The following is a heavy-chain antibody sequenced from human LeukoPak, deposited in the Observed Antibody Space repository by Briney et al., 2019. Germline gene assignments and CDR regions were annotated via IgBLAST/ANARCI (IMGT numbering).Heavy chain of an antibody. CDR1: GFTFSSYG. D-gene: IGHD3-22*01. V-gene: IGHV3-30*03. CDR2: ISYDGSNK. Sequence: GGSLRLSCAASGFTFSSYGMHWVRQAPGKGLEGVAVISYDGSNKYYADSVKGRFTISRDNSKNTLYLQMNSLRAEDTAVYYCARTYTNNAGYYLYWGQGTLVTVSS. CDR3: ARTYTNNAGYYLY. J-gene: IGHJ4*02.